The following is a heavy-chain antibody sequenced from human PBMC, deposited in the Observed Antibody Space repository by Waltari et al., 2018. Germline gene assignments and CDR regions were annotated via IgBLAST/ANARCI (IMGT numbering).Heavy chain of an antibody. J-gene: IGHJ3*02. CDR1: GDSISSDY. CDR3: ARGPPFDI. Sequence: QVQLQESGSGLVQPSETLSLTCTVSGDSISSDYWSWIRQTPGKGLEWIAYIYSSGSTNYDPSLKSRVNIMVETSKNQFSLRLRFVTAADSAVYYCARGPPFDIWGQGTMVTVSS. CDR2: IYSSGST. V-gene: IGHV4-59*01.